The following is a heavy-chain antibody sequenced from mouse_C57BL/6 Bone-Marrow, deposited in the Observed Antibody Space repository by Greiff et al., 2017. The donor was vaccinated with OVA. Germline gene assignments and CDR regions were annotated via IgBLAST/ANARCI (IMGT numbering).Heavy chain of an antibody. CDR2: IDPVTGGT. V-gene: IGHV1-15*01. CDR3: TRGDYYGSSYAMDY. J-gene: IGHJ4*01. D-gene: IGHD1-1*01. CDR1: GYTFTDYE. Sequence: VQLQQSGAELVRPGASVTLSCKASGYTFTDYEMLWVKQTPVHGLEWIGAIDPVTGGTAYNQKFKGKAILTADKSSSTAYMELRSLTSEDYAVYYCTRGDYYGSSYAMDYWGQGTSVTVTS.